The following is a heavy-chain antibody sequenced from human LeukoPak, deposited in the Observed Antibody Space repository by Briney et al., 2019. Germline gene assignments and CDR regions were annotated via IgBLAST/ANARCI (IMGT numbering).Heavy chain of an antibody. D-gene: IGHD1-1*01. Sequence: GGSLRLSCAASGFTFSGSAMHWVRQASGKGLEWVGRIRSKANSYATAYAASVKGRFTISRDDSKNTAYLQMNSLKTEDTAVYYWTSSPERPYYYYYGKDVWGQGTTVTVSS. CDR2: IRSKANSYAT. CDR1: GFTFSGSA. V-gene: IGHV3-73*01. CDR3: TSSPERPYYYYYGKDV. J-gene: IGHJ6*02.